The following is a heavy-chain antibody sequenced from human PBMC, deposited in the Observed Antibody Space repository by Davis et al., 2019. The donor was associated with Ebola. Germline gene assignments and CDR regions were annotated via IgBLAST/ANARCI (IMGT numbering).Heavy chain of an antibody. CDR3: TTPGGQVSSYDVFDI. CDR1: RYTLPHYY. V-gene: IGHV1-46*03. CDR2: INPNDGRI. D-gene: IGHD5-12*01. Sequence: SVTVPRLASRYTLPHYYLHWLRQAPGQGLEWMVMINPNDGRIIYAQKFQGRVTVTRDTSTITVYMDLSSLRSEDTALYYCTTPGGQVSSYDVFDIWGQGTMVTVSS. J-gene: IGHJ3*02.